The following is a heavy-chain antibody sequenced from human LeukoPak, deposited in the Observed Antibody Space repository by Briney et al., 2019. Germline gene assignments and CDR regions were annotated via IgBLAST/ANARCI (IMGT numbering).Heavy chain of an antibody. J-gene: IGHJ4*02. CDR2: IGGSGGST. CDR3: HGDFDS. Sequence: GGSLRLSCAASGFTFSSYAMSWVRQAPGKGLEWVSAIGGSGGSTYYADSVKGRFTISRDDAKNSLSLQMNSLRVEDTATYYCHGDFDSWGQGTLVTVSS. V-gene: IGHV3-23*01. CDR1: GFTFSSYA.